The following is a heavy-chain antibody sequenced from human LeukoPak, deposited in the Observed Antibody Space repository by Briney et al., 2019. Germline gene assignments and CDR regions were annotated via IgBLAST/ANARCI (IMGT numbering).Heavy chain of an antibody. V-gene: IGHV3-11*04. CDR3: ARRNYYDDGGYPY. Sequence: GGSLGLSCAASGFTFSDYYMSWIRQAPGKGLEWVSYISGSGRTIYYADSVKGRFTISRDNAKNSLYLQMDSLRAEDTAVYYCARRNYYDDGGYPYWGQGTLVTVSS. J-gene: IGHJ4*02. CDR2: ISGSGRTI. CDR1: GFTFSDYY. D-gene: IGHD3-22*01.